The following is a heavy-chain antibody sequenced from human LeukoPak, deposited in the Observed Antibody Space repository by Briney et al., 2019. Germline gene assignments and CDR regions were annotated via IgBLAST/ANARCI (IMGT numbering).Heavy chain of an antibody. D-gene: IGHD2-15*01. CDR3: GRGDYCSGGSRCDAFDI. V-gene: IGHV1-46*01. J-gene: IGHJ3*02. CDR1: GYTFTSYY. Sequence: ASVKVSFKASGYTFTSYYMHWVRQAPGQGLEWMGVINPSGGSTSYAQKFQGRVTMSRDTSTSTFYMDLSSLRFEDTAVYYCGRGDYCSGGSRCDAFDIWGQGTMVTVSS. CDR2: INPSGGST.